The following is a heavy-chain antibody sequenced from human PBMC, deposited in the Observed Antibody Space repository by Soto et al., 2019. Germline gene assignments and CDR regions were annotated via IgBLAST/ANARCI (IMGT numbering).Heavy chain of an antibody. Sequence: EVQLVETVGGLIPPGGSLRLSCAASGFTVSSNYMSWVRQAPGKGLEWVSVIYSAGSTYYADSVKGRFTISRDNSKNTLYLQINRLRAEDTAVYYCAREVAVAGTAGRDAFDIWGQGTMVTVSS. J-gene: IGHJ3*02. CDR1: GFTVSSNY. D-gene: IGHD6-19*01. V-gene: IGHV3-53*02. CDR2: IYSAGST. CDR3: AREVAVAGTAGRDAFDI.